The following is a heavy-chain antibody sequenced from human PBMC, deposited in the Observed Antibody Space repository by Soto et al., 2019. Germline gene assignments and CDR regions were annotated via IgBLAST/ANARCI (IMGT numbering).Heavy chain of an antibody. CDR1: GGTFSSYT. CDR3: ARVHCSGGSCYEVY. CDR2: IIPILGIA. J-gene: IGHJ4*02. Sequence: QVQLVQSGAEVKKPGSSVKVSCKASGGTFSSYTISWVRQAPGQGLEWMGRIIPILGIANYAQKFQGRVTITADKSTSTADMELSSLRSEDTAVYYCARVHCSGGSCYEVYWGQGTLVTVSS. V-gene: IGHV1-69*02. D-gene: IGHD2-15*01.